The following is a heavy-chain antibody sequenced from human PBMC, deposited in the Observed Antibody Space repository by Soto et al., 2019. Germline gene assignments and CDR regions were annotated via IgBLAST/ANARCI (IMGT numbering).Heavy chain of an antibody. V-gene: IGHV3-30*15. Sequence: GGSLRLSCAASGFTFSLNAMHWVRQAPGKGLEWVAVISYDGSDKFYADSVKGRFTTSRDNSRNTLYLQMSSLKSADTAVYYCARDRYAAAVATYLDYWGQGALVTVSS. D-gene: IGHD2-2*01. CDR1: GFTFSLNA. J-gene: IGHJ4*02. CDR2: ISYDGSDK. CDR3: ARDRYAAAVATYLDY.